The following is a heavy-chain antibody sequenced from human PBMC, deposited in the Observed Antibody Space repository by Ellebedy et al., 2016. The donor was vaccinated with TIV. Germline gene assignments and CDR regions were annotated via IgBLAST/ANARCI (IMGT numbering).Heavy chain of an antibody. Sequence: AASVKVSCKASGYTFTSYAMHWVLQAPGQRLEWMGWINAGNGNTKYSQKFQGRVTITRDTSASTAYMELSSLRSEDTAVYYCARWSGSQNYYYGMDVWGQGTTVTVSS. CDR3: ARWSGSQNYYYGMDV. CDR2: INAGNGNT. V-gene: IGHV1-3*01. J-gene: IGHJ6*02. CDR1: GYTFTSYA. D-gene: IGHD3-10*01.